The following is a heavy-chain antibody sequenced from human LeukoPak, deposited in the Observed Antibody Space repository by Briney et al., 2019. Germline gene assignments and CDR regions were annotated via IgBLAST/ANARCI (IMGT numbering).Heavy chain of an antibody. J-gene: IGHJ6*04. V-gene: IGHV3-11*04. Sequence: GGSLRLSCAASGFTFSNAWMSWVRQAPWKGLEWVSYISSSGSTIYYADSVKGRFTISRDNAKNSLYLQMNSLRAEDTAVYYCAELGITMIGGVWGKGTSVTISS. CDR2: ISSSGSTI. CDR1: GFTFSNAW. D-gene: IGHD3-10*02. CDR3: AELGITMIGGV.